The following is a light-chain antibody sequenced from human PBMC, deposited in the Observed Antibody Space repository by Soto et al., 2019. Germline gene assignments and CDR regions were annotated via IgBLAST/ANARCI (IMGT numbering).Light chain of an antibody. Sequence: EIVMTQSPATLSVSPGERATLSCRASQSVSSDLAWYQQKPGQAPRLLIYGATTRATGIPARFSGSGSGTEFTLTIRSLKSEDFAVYYCQQYKNWPTFGQGTRLEIK. CDR1: QSVSSD. CDR3: QQYKNWPT. V-gene: IGKV3-15*01. CDR2: GAT. J-gene: IGKJ5*01.